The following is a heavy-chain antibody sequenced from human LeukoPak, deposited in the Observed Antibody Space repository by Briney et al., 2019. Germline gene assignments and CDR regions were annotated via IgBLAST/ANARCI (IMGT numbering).Heavy chain of an antibody. CDR2: INHSGST. J-gene: IGHJ4*02. CDR1: GGSFSGYY. CDR3: GREGVAANQGLEY. V-gene: IGHV4-34*01. Sequence: PSETLSLTCAVSGGSFSGYYWSWIRQPPGKGLEWMGEINHSGSTNYNPSLKSRVTISVDTSKNQFSLKLSSVTSADTAVYYCGREGVAANQGLEYWGEGNLVTVSS. D-gene: IGHD2-15*01.